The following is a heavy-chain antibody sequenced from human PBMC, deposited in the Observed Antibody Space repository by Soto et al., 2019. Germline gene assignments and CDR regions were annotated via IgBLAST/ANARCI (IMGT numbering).Heavy chain of an antibody. CDR3: ASDSVGYCGGDCYRGYDY. V-gene: IGHV1-69*06. Sequence: QVQLVQSGAEVKKPGSSVNVSCKASGGTFSSYAISWVRQAPGQGLEWMGGIIPIFGTANYAQKFQGRVTITADKSTRTAYMELSSLRSEDTAVYYCASDSVGYCGGDCYRGYDYWVKGTLVTVSS. J-gene: IGHJ4*02. D-gene: IGHD2-21*02. CDR2: IIPIFGTA. CDR1: GGTFSSYA.